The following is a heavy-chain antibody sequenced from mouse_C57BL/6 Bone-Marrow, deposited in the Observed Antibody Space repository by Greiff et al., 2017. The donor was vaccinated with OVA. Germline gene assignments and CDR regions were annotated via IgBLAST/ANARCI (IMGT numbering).Heavy chain of an antibody. V-gene: IGHV2-2*01. J-gene: IGHJ3*01. Sequence: QVQLKQSGPGLVKPSQSLSITCTVSGFSLTSSGVPWVRQSPGKGLEWLGVIWSGGSTDYNAAFISRLSISKDNSKSQVFFKMNSLQADDTAIYYCARNGGYPWFAYWGQGTLVTVSA. CDR3: ARNGGYPWFAY. CDR2: IWSGGST. CDR1: GFSLTSSG. D-gene: IGHD2-2*01.